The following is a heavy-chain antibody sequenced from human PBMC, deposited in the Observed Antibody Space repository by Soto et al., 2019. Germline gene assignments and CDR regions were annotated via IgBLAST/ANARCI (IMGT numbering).Heavy chain of an antibody. CDR1: GGSFSGYY. CDR3: ARAGDGYKNWFDP. D-gene: IGHD5-12*01. V-gene: IGHV4-34*09. J-gene: IGHJ5*02. CDR2: INHSGST. Sequence: PSETLSLTCAVYGGSFSGYYWSWIRQPPGKGLEWIGEINHSGSTNYNPSLKSRVTISVDTSKNQFSLKLSSVTAADTAVYYCARAGDGYKNWFDPWGQGTLVTVSS.